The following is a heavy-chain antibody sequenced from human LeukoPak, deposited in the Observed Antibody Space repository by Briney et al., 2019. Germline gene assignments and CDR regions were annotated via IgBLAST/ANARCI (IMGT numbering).Heavy chain of an antibody. D-gene: IGHD3-22*01. CDR3: TNYDSSGPAFQH. CDR2: IRSKANSYAT. Sequence: GGSLKLSCAASGFSFSGAGMHWVRQASGKGLEWVGRIRSKANSYATAYAASVKGRFTMSRDDSKNTAYLQMNSLKTEDTAVYYCTNYDSSGPAFQHWGQGTLVTVSS. J-gene: IGHJ1*01. V-gene: IGHV3-73*01. CDR1: GFSFSGAG.